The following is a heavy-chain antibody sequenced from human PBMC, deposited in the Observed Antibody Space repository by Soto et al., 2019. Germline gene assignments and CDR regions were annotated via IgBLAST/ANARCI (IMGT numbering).Heavy chain of an antibody. D-gene: IGHD1-26*01. J-gene: IGHJ4*02. Sequence: ESGGGVVQPGRSLRLSCAASGFTFSSYGMHWVRQAPGKGLEWVAVIWYDGSNKYYADSVKGRFTISRDNSKNTLYLQMNSLRAEDTAVYYCARDHSGSYFDYWGQGTLVTVSS. V-gene: IGHV3-33*01. CDR1: GFTFSSYG. CDR2: IWYDGSNK. CDR3: ARDHSGSYFDY.